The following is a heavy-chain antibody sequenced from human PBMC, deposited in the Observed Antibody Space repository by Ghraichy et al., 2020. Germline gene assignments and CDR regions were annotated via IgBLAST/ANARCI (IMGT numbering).Heavy chain of an antibody. V-gene: IGHV3-23*01. D-gene: IGHD6-25*01. J-gene: IGHJ6*03. CDR2: ISGSGGST. CDR1: GFTFSSYA. Sequence: GGSLRLSCAASGFTFSSYAMSWVRQAPGKGLEWVSAISGSGGSTYYADSVKGRFTISRDNSKNTLYLQMNSLRAEDTAVYYCAKDQRLLAEYYYYYMDVWGKGTTVTVSS. CDR3: AKDQRLLAEYYYYYMDV.